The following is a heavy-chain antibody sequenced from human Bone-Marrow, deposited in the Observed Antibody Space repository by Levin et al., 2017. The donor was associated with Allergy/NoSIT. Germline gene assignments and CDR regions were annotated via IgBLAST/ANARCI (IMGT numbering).Heavy chain of an antibody. CDR2: ISHSGDT. CDR3: ARDLVVPPAMLYFDF. J-gene: IGHJ2*01. CDR1: GGSVSSGGNY. Sequence: PSETLSLTCSVSGGSVSSGGNYWNWIRQHPGKGLEWIGYISHSGDTYYNPSLKSRITMSVDMSKNQFSLKLSSVTAADTAVYYCARDLVVPPAMLYFDFWGRGTLVTVSS. V-gene: IGHV4-31*03. D-gene: IGHD2-2*01.